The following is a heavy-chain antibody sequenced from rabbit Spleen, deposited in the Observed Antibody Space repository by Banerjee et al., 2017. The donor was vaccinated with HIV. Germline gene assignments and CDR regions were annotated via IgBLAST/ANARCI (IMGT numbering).Heavy chain of an antibody. D-gene: IGHD8-1*01. Sequence: QSLEESGGGLVQPGGSLKLSCKASGFTLSSYYMNWVRQAPGKGLEWIGYIDPVFGITYCANWVNGRFSISRENAQNTVFLQMTSLTAADTATYFCARDGAGSSYFALWGPGTLVTVS. CDR1: GFTLSSYY. J-gene: IGHJ4*01. CDR3: ARDGAGSSYFAL. V-gene: IGHV1S7*01. CDR2: IDPVFGIT.